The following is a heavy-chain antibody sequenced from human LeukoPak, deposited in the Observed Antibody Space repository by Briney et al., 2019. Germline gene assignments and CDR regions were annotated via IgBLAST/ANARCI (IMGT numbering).Heavy chain of an antibody. CDR2: NYYSGST. J-gene: IGHJ5*02. Sequence: SETLSLTCTVSGGSVSSGSYYWSWIRQPPGKGLEWIGCNYYSGSTNYNPSLKSRVTISVDTSKNQFSLKLSSVTAADTAVYSCARVSRYCTSTSCYATAWLDPWGQGTLVTVSS. CDR1: GGSVSSGSYY. D-gene: IGHD2-2*01. CDR3: ARVSRYCTSTSCYATAWLDP. V-gene: IGHV4-61*01.